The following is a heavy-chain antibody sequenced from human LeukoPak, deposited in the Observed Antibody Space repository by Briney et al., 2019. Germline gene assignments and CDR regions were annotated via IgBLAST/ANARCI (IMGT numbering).Heavy chain of an antibody. CDR1: GGSFSGYY. CDR2: INHSGST. CDR3: ARRWPAYYPFSMVTGWFDP. J-gene: IGHJ5*02. V-gene: IGHV4-34*01. D-gene: IGHD5-18*01. Sequence: SETLSLTCAVYGGSFSGYYWSWIRQPPGKGLEWIGEINHSGSTNYNPSLKSRVTISVDTSKNQFSLKLSSVTAADTAVYYCARRWPAYYPFSMVTGWFDPWGQGTLVTVSS.